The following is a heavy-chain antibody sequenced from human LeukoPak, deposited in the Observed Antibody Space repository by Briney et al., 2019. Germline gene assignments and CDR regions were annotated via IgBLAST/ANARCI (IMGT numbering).Heavy chain of an antibody. V-gene: IGHV1-69*02. CDR3: ASEMVYAADY. Sequence: ASVKVSCKASGGTFSSYTISWVRQAPGQGLEWMGRIIPILGIANYAQKFQGRVTITADKSTSTVYMELSSLRSEDTAVYYCASEMVYAADYWGQGTLVTVSS. J-gene: IGHJ4*02. CDR1: GGTFSSYT. CDR2: IIPILGIA. D-gene: IGHD2-8*01.